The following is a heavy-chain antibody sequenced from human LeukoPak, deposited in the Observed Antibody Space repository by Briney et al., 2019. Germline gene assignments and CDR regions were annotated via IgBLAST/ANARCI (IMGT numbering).Heavy chain of an antibody. CDR1: GFTFDDYA. D-gene: IGHD6-19*01. CDR2: ISWNSGSI. Sequence: SLRLSCAASGFTFDDYAMHWVRQAPGKGLEWVSGISWNSGSIGYADSVKGRFTISRDNAKNSLYLQMNSLRAEDTALYYCAKVGSGWFREDAFDIWGQGTMVTVSS. J-gene: IGHJ3*02. V-gene: IGHV3-9*01. CDR3: AKVGSGWFREDAFDI.